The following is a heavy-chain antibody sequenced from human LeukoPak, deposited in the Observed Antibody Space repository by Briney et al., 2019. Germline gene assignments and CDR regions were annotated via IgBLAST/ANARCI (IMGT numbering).Heavy chain of an antibody. CDR2: IKQDGSDK. CDR1: GFTFSNYW. CDR3: ARNRGGGSGYSDY. J-gene: IGHJ4*02. V-gene: IGHV3-7*05. D-gene: IGHD3-22*01. Sequence: PGGSLRLSCAASGFTFSNYWMDWVRQAPGKGLEGVAMIKQDGSDKYYVDSVKGRFTVSKDNAENSLYLQMNSLRAEDTAVYYCARNRGGGSGYSDYWGQGTLVTVSS.